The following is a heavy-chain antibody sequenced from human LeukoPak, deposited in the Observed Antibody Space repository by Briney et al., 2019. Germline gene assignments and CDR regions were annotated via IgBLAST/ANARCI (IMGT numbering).Heavy chain of an antibody. J-gene: IGHJ4*02. CDR3: ARSSGYYYPFDY. V-gene: IGHV4-59*01. CDR2: IYYSGSI. Sequence: SETLSLTCTVSGGSISSYYWSWIRQPPGKGLEWIGYIYYSGSINYNPSLKSRVTISVDTSKNQFSLKLSSVTAADTAVYYCARSSGYYYPFDYWGQGTLVTVSS. CDR1: GGSISSYY. D-gene: IGHD3-22*01.